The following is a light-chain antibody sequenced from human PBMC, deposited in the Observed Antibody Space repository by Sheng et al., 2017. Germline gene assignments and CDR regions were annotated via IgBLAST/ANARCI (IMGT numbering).Light chain of an antibody. V-gene: IGKV3-11*01. CDR1: QSVSSY. CDR2: DAS. Sequence: EIVLTQSPVTLSLSPGERATLSCRASQSVSSYLAWYQQKPGQAPRLLIYDASNRATGIPARFSGSGSGTDFTLTISLEPEDFAVYYCQQRSNWPPRYTFGQGTKLEIK. J-gene: IGKJ2*01. CDR3: QQRSNWPPRYT.